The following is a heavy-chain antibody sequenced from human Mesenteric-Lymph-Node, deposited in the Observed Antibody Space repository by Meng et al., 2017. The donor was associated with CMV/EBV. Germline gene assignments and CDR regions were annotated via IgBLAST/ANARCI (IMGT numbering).Heavy chain of an antibody. V-gene: IGHV4-39*07. J-gene: IGHJ6*02. CDR1: GGSISSSTFY. Sequence: SETLSLTCPVSGGSISSSTFYRGWIRQSPGKGLEWIGSVYDTGSTYYNASLKSRATILLDPSRKQFSLKLKSVTAADTAVYYCARLGYCSSTNCYTNYYYAMDVWGQGTTVTSP. CDR3: ARLGYCSSTNCYTNYYYAMDV. CDR2: VYDTGST. D-gene: IGHD2-2*02.